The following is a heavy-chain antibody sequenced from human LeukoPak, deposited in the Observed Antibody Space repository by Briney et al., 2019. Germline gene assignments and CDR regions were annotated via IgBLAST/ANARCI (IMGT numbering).Heavy chain of an antibody. CDR2: ISSSSSTI. CDR3: ARGGGYCSSTSCYGSFDY. CDR1: GFTFSSYS. D-gene: IGHD2-2*01. J-gene: IGHJ4*02. V-gene: IGHV3-48*04. Sequence: GGSLRLSCAASGFTFSSYSMNWVRQAPGKGLEWVSYISSSSSTIYYADSVKGRFTISRDNAKNSLYLQMNSLRAEDTAVYYCARGGGYCSSTSCYGSFDYWGQGTLVTVSS.